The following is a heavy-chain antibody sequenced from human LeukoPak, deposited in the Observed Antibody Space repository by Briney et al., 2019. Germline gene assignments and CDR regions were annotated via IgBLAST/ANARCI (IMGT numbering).Heavy chain of an antibody. D-gene: IGHD6-13*01. CDR2: VCGSGDST. V-gene: IGHV3-23*01. Sequence: GGSLRLSCAASGFTFSSYAMSWVRQAPGKGLEWVSIVCGSGDSTYYVDSVKGRFTISRDTSKNTLYLQMNSLRAEATAVYYCAKMPHSSSWFYHFDCWGQGTLVTVSS. J-gene: IGHJ4*02. CDR3: AKMPHSSSWFYHFDC. CDR1: GFTFSSYA.